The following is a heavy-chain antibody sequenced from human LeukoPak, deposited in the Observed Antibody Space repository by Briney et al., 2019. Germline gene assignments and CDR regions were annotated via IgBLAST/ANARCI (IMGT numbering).Heavy chain of an antibody. Sequence: SETLSLTCAVYGGSFSGYYWSWIRQPPGKGLEWIGEINHSGSTNYNPSLKSRVTISVDTSKNQFSLKLSSVTAADTAVYYCARHLRYFDWFGAFDIWGQGTMVTVSS. D-gene: IGHD3-9*01. J-gene: IGHJ3*02. CDR1: GGSFSGYY. CDR2: INHSGST. CDR3: ARHLRYFDWFGAFDI. V-gene: IGHV4-34*01.